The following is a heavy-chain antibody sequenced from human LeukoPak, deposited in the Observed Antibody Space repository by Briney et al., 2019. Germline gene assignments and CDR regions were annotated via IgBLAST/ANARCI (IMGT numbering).Heavy chain of an antibody. V-gene: IGHV3-48*04. CDR3: ARLVSKTMWG. D-gene: IGHD2/OR15-2a*01. CDR2: ISRGSRSI. Sequence: GGSLRLSCAASGFTFSDYSMNWVRQAPGKGLEWVSYISRGSRSIYYADSVKGRFTISRDNAKNSLYLQMNSLRADDTALYYCARLVSKTMWGWGQGTRVTVSS. J-gene: IGHJ4*02. CDR1: GFTFSDYS.